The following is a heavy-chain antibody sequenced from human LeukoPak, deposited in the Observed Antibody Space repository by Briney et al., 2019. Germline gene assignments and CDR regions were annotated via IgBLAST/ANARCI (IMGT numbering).Heavy chain of an antibody. CDR3: ARVLYSSGWLGTSDAFDI. J-gene: IGHJ3*02. Sequence: PSETLSLTCAVYGGSFSGYYWSWIRQPPGKGLEWIGAINHSGSTYYNPSLKSRVTISVDTSKNQFSLKLSCVTAADTAVYYCARVLYSSGWLGTSDAFDIWGQGTMVTVSS. D-gene: IGHD6-19*01. CDR1: GGSFSGYY. CDR2: INHSGST. V-gene: IGHV4-34*01.